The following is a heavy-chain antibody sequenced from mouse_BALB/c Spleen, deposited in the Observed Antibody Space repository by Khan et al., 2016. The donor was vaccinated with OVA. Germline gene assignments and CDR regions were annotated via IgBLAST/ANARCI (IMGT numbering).Heavy chain of an antibody. J-gene: IGHJ3*01. CDR3: ASSSYRSWFAY. CDR1: GFPFSSCG. V-gene: IGHV5-17*02. Sequence: EVQLVESGGGLVQPGGSRKLSCAASGFPFSSCGMHWVRQAPEKGLEWVAYISSGSYNIYYADKVRGRFTISRDNPKNNLLLQMSSLRSEDTAMYYCASSSYRSWFAYWGQGTLVTVSA. CDR2: ISSGSYNI. D-gene: IGHD2-12*01.